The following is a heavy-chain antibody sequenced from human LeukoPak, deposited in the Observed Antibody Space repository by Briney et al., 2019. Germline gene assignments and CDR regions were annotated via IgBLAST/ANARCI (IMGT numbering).Heavy chain of an antibody. CDR3: AKELDTAMVEYYFDY. J-gene: IGHJ4*02. D-gene: IGHD5-18*01. V-gene: IGHV3-74*01. Sequence: GGSLRLSCAASGFTFSSYWMHWVRQAPGKGLVWVSRINSDGSSTSYADSVKGRFTISRDNAKNTLYLQMNSLRAEDTAVYYCAKELDTAMVEYYFDYWGQGTLVTVSS. CDR1: GFTFSSYW. CDR2: INSDGSST.